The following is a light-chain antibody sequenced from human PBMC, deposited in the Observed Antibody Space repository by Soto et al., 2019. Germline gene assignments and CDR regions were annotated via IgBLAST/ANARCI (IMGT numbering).Light chain of an antibody. CDR2: AAS. CDR1: QGISSY. CDR3: QQYSSYWT. V-gene: IGKV1-9*01. Sequence: IQLTQSPSSLSASVGDRVAITCRASQGISSYLAWYQQKPGKAPKLLIYAASTLQSGVPSRFSGSGSGTEFTLTISSLQPDDFATYYCQQYSSYWTFGQGTKVDIK. J-gene: IGKJ1*01.